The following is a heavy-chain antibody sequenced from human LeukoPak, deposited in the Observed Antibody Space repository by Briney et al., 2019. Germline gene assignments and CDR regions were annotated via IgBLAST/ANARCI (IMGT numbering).Heavy chain of an antibody. CDR1: GGSFSGYY. V-gene: IGHV4-34*01. CDR2: INRSGST. CDR3: ARRMAYYYGSEAFDI. Sequence: PSETLSLTCAVYGGSFSGYYWSWIRQPPGKGLEWIGEINRSGSTNYNPSLKSRVTISVDTSKNQFSLKLNSVTAADTAVYYCARRMAYYYGSEAFDIWGQGTMVTVSS. J-gene: IGHJ3*02. D-gene: IGHD3-10*01.